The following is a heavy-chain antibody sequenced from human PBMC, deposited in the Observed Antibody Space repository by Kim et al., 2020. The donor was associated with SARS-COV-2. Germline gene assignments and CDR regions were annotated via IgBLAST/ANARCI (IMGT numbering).Heavy chain of an antibody. CDR2: IHYSGTT. D-gene: IGHD3-22*01. V-gene: IGHV4-39*01. CDR3: SRHSYYYDSSGSYYYFDY. CDR1: GGSISSSSYY. J-gene: IGHJ4*02. Sequence: SETLSLTCTVSGGSISSSSYYWGWIRQPPGKGLEWIGSIHYSGTTYYNPSLKSRVTISVDTSKNPFSLKLGSVTAADTAVYYCSRHSYYYDSSGSYYYFDYWRQGTLVTVSS.